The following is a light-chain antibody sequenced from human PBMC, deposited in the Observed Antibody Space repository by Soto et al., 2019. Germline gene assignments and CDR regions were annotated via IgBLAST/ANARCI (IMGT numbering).Light chain of an antibody. J-gene: IGKJ5*01. CDR1: QSVSSY. V-gene: IGKV3-11*01. CDR3: QQRSNLIT. CDR2: DAS. Sequence: LTQSPASLSASTGDRATITCRASQSVSSYLAWYQQKPGQAPRLLIYDASNRATGIPARFSGSGSGTDFTLTISSLEPEDFAVYYCQQRSNLITFGQGTRLEI.